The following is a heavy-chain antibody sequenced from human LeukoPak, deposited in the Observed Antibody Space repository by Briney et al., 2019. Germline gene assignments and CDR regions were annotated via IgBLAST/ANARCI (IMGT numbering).Heavy chain of an antibody. D-gene: IGHD2-2*01. J-gene: IGHJ5*02. Sequence: GGSLRLSCAASGFTFSSYWMSWVRQAPGKGLEWVANIKQDGSEKYYVDSVKGRFTISRDNAKNSLYLQMNSLRAEDTAVYYCARDAAGMPFGDCFDPWGQGTLVTVSS. CDR1: GFTFSSYW. CDR3: ARDAAGMPFGDCFDP. V-gene: IGHV3-7*01. CDR2: IKQDGSEK.